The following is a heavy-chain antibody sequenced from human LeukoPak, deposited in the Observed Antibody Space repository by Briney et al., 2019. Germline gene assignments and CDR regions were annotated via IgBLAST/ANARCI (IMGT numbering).Heavy chain of an antibody. V-gene: IGHV3-23*01. J-gene: IGHJ4*02. CDR1: GFAFSSSG. CDR2: ISGSGAIT. Sequence: GGSLRLSCAASGFAFSSSGMSWVRQAPGKGLEWVSAISGSGAITYYADSVKGRFTISRDNSKNTLYLQMDSLRAEDTAVYYCAKDRAAALTFDYWGQGTLVTVSS. D-gene: IGHD6-13*01. CDR3: AKDRAAALTFDY.